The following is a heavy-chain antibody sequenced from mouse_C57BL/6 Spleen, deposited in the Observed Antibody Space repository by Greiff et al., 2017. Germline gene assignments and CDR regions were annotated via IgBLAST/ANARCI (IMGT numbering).Heavy chain of an antibody. CDR1: GYTFTNYW. V-gene: IGHV1-63*01. J-gene: IGHJ2*01. CDR3: ARGGAQAKYYFGY. CDR2: IYPGGGYT. Sequence: QVQLQQSGAELVRPGTSVKMSCKASGYTFTNYWIGWAKQRPGHGLEWIGDIYPGGGYTNYNEKFKGKATLTADKSSSTAYMQFSSLTSEDSAIYYCARGGAQAKYYFGYWGQGTTLTVSS. D-gene: IGHD3-2*02.